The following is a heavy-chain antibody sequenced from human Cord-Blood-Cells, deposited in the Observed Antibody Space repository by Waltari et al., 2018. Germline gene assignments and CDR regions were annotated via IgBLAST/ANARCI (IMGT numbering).Heavy chain of an antibody. D-gene: IGHD3-9*01. CDR1: GFTFSSYA. V-gene: IGHV3-23*01. Sequence: SCAASGFTFSSYAMSWVCQAPGKGLEWVSAISGSGGRTYYADSVKGRFTISRDNSKNTLYLQMNSLRAEDTAVYYCAKGHYDILTGYSYFDYWGQGTLVTVSS. CDR2: ISGSGGRT. J-gene: IGHJ4*02. CDR3: AKGHYDILTGYSYFDY.